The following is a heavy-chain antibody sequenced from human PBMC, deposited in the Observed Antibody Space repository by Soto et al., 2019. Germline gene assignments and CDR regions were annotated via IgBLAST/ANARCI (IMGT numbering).Heavy chain of an antibody. Sequence: SETLSLACTVSGVPISTDDYYWTWIRQPPGKGLEWIGYIYYSGSTYYNWSLKSRVTISIDTSKNQFSLKLSSVTAADTAVYYCARTDYGTAYFDPWGQGSLVTVSS. CDR3: ARTDYGTAYFDP. CDR2: IYYSGST. D-gene: IGHD3-10*01. J-gene: IGHJ5*02. V-gene: IGHV4-30-4*01. CDR1: GVPISTDDYY.